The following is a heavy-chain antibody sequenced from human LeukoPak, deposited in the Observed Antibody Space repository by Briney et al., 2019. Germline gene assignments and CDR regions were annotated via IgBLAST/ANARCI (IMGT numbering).Heavy chain of an antibody. V-gene: IGHV3-23*01. J-gene: IGHJ4*02. Sequence: GGSLRLSCAASGFTFSRSAMTWVRQTPGEGLDWVSSISSSGNTYYADSVKSRFTISRDNSKNMLYLQMNSLRAEDTAIYYCGKKFGLPTTTERSLQYWGQGTLVTVSS. CDR1: GFTFSRSA. CDR2: ISSSGNT. CDR3: GKKFGLPTTTERSLQY. D-gene: IGHD1-1*01.